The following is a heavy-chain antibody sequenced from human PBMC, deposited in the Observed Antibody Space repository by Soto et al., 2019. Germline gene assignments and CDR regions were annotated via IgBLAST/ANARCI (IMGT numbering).Heavy chain of an antibody. CDR2: INPNSGGT. J-gene: IGHJ4*02. D-gene: IGHD3-3*01. Sequence: ASVKVSCKASGYTFTGYYMHWVRQAPGQGLEWMGWINPNSGGTNYAQKFQGWVTMTRDTSISTAYMELSRLRSDDTAVYYCARAVYDFWSGYSQAHFDYWGQGTLVTVSS. CDR1: GYTFTGYY. V-gene: IGHV1-2*04. CDR3: ARAVYDFWSGYSQAHFDY.